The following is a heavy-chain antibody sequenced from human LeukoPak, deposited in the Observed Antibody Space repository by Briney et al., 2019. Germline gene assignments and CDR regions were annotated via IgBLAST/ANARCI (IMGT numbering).Heavy chain of an antibody. Sequence: GASVKVSCKASGYTFTGYYMHWVRQAPGQGLEWMGWINPNSGGTNYAQKFQGRVTMTRDTSISTAYMELSRLRSDDTAVYYCARAEITKIVVAPKAFDIWGQGTMVTVSS. J-gene: IGHJ3*02. CDR2: INPNSGGT. V-gene: IGHV1-2*02. CDR1: GYTFTGYY. D-gene: IGHD3-22*01. CDR3: ARAEITKIVVAPKAFDI.